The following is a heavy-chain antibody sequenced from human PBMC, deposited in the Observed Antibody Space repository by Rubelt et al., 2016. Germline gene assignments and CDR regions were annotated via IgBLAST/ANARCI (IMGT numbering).Heavy chain of an antibody. V-gene: IGHV3-21*03. CDR2: ISSSSSYI. D-gene: IGHD5-18*01. CDR3: TTDSYGSIN. J-gene: IGHJ4*02. Sequence: ALRKGLEWVSSISSSSSYIYYADSVKGRFTISRDNAKNSLYLQMNSLKTEDTAVYYCTTDSYGSINWGQGTLVTVSS.